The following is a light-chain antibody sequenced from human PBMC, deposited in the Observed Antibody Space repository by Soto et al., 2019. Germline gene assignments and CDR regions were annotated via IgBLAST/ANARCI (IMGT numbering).Light chain of an antibody. Sequence: QSVLTQPPSASGTPGQRVTISCSGSSSNIGTNTVNWYQQLPGTAPKLLIYNTDQRPSGVPDRFSGSKSGTSASLAISGLQSEDEADYHCAAWDDSLNGVVFGGGTKVTVL. CDR3: AAWDDSLNGVV. CDR2: NTD. J-gene: IGLJ3*02. CDR1: SSNIGTNT. V-gene: IGLV1-44*01.